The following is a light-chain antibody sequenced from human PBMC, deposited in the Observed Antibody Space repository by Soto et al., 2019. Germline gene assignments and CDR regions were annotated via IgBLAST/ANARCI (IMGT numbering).Light chain of an antibody. CDR1: TGAVTSGHY. Sequence: QAVVTQEPSLTVSPGGTVTLTCGSSTGAVTSGHYPYWFQQKPGQAPRTLIYDTSNKHSWTPARFSDSLLGGKAALTLSGAQPEDEAEYYCLLSYSGARGVFGGGTKVTVL. CDR2: DTS. J-gene: IGLJ2*01. CDR3: LLSYSGARGV. V-gene: IGLV7-46*01.